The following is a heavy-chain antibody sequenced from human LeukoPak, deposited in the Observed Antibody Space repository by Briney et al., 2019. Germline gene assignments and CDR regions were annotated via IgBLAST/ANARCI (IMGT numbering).Heavy chain of an antibody. CDR1: GYTFTSYG. D-gene: IGHD2-2*01. J-gene: IGHJ5*02. CDR3: ARVVTPRYCTSTSCYLKGWFNP. Sequence: ASVKVSCKASGYTFTSYGISWVRQAPGQGLEWMGWISAYNGNTNYAQKLQGRVTMTTDTSTSTAYMELRSLRSEDTAVYYCARVVTPRYCTSTSCYLKGWFNPWGQGTLVTVSS. CDR2: ISAYNGNT. V-gene: IGHV1-18*01.